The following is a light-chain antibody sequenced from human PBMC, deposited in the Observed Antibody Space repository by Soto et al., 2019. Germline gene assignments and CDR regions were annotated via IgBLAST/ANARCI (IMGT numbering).Light chain of an antibody. V-gene: IGKV3-15*01. J-gene: IGKJ1*01. CDR1: QSVSSN. CDR3: QQYNNWPPWT. CDR2: GAS. Sequence: EIVMTQSPATLSVSPGERATLSCRASQSVSSNLAWYQQKPGQAPRLLIYGASTRATGIPARFSGSGSGTEFTLTISILQSEDFAFYYYQQYNNWPPWTFGQGTKVEIK.